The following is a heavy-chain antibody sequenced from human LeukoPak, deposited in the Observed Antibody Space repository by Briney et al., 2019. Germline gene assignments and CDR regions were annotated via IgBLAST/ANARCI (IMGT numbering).Heavy chain of an antibody. V-gene: IGHV4-34*01. CDR3: AGGSPGGSYYNY. Sequence: SETLSLTCAVYGGSFSGYYWSWIRQPPGKGLEWIGEINHSGSTNYNPSLKSRVTISVDTSKNQFPLKLSSVTAADTAVYYCAGGSPGGSYYNYWGQGTLVTVS. J-gene: IGHJ4*02. CDR2: INHSGST. D-gene: IGHD1-26*01. CDR1: GGSFSGYY.